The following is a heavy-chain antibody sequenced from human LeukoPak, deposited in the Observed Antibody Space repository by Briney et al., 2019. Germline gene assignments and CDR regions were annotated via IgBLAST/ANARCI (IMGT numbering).Heavy chain of an antibody. CDR3: VSKRGGDCY. Sequence: AGGSLRLSCAASGFTFSNSDTNWVHQAPGKGLEWVSGVSWNGSRTHYADSVKGRFIISRDNSRNTLYLQTNSLRAEDTAVYYCVSKRGGDCYWGQGTLVTVSS. D-gene: IGHD2-21*02. CDR2: VSWNGSRT. V-gene: IGHV3-35*01. CDR1: GFTFSNSD. J-gene: IGHJ4*02.